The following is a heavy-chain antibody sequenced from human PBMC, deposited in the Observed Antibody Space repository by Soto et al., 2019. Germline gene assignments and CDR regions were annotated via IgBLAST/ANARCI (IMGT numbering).Heavy chain of an antibody. J-gene: IGHJ2*01. V-gene: IGHV3-74*01. Sequence: EVQLVESGGDLVQPGGSLSLSCVASGFTFSNYWMHWVRQAPGKGLEWVSRINSDESSRAYADSVKGRFISSRYNDKNSLSLEMNSLRAEDTAVYYCARGIDFYFDLWGRGTLVTVSS. CDR1: GFTFSNYW. CDR3: ARGIDFYFDL. CDR2: INSDESSR.